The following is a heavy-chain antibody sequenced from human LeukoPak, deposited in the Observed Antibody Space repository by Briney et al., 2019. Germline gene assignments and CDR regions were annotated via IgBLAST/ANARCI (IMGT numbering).Heavy chain of an antibody. D-gene: IGHD2-2*01. V-gene: IGHV3-9*01. J-gene: IGHJ4*02. CDR2: ISWNSGSI. CDR3: AKDAESSTSYFAFDY. Sequence: GGSLRLSCAASGFTFDDYAMHWVRQAPGKGLEWVSGISWNSGSIGYADSVKGRFTISRDNAKNSLYLQMNSLRAEDTALYYCAKDAESSTSYFAFDYWGQGTLVTVSS. CDR1: GFTFDDYA.